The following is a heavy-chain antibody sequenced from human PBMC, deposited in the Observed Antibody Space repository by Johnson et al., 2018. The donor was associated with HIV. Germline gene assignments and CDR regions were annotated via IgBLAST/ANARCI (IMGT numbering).Heavy chain of an antibody. CDR1: GFTFSSYG. CDR3: TTWTYCGAFDI. V-gene: IGHV3-33*01. Sequence: QEQLVESGGGVVQPGRSLRLSCAASGFTFSSYGMHWVRQAPGKGLEWVAVIWYDGSNKYYADSVKGRFTISRDNSKNTLYLQMNSLKTEDTAVYYCTTWTYCGAFDIWGQGTMVTVSS. CDR2: IWYDGSNK. D-gene: IGHD1-7*01. J-gene: IGHJ3*02.